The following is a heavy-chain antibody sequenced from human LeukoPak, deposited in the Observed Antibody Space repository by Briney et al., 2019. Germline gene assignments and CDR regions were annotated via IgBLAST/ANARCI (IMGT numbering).Heavy chain of an antibody. V-gene: IGHV4-4*07. CDR1: GGSITSYY. Sequence: SETLSLTCTVSGGSITSYYWSWVRQPAGKGLEWIGRISASGSTNYNPSLESRVTLSVDTSKNQISLKLSSVTAADTAVYYCAREGRISTPGYWGEGTLVTVSS. D-gene: IGHD2-15*01. J-gene: IGHJ4*02. CDR2: ISASGST. CDR3: AREGRISTPGY.